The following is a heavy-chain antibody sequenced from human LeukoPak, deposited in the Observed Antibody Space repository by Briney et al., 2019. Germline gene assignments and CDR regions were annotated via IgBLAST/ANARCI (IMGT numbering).Heavy chain of an antibody. Sequence: GASVKVSCKASGYTFTSYGISWVRQAPGQGLEWMGWISAYNGNTNYAQKLRGRVTMTTDTSTSTAYMELRSLRSDDTAVYYCAHNVLRASYYGMDVWGQGTTVTVSS. V-gene: IGHV1-18*01. J-gene: IGHJ6*02. CDR1: GYTFTSYG. CDR2: ISAYNGNT. CDR3: AHNVLRASYYGMDV. D-gene: IGHD2/OR15-2a*01.